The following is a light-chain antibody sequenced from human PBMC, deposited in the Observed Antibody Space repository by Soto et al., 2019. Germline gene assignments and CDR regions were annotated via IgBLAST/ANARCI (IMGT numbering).Light chain of an antibody. CDR1: SSDVGGYNY. V-gene: IGLV2-8*01. Sequence: QSVLTQPPSASGSPGQSVTISCTGTSSDVGGYNYVSWYQQHPGKAPKLMIYEVSERPSGVPDRFSGSKSSNTASLTVSGLQAEDEADYYCISYSSSTTLVVFGAGTKVTVL. CDR3: ISYSSSTTLVV. J-gene: IGLJ1*01. CDR2: EVS.